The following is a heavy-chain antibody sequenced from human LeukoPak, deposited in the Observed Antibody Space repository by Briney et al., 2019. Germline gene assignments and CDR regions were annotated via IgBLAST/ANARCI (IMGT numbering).Heavy chain of an antibody. J-gene: IGHJ6*02. V-gene: IGHV1-8*01. CDR3: VTGYCSSTSCYRNGMDV. D-gene: IGHD2-2*02. CDR1: GYTFTSYD. Sequence: ASVKVSCKASGYTFTSYDINWVRQATGQGLEWMGWMNPNSGNTGYAQKFQGRVTMTRNTSISTACMELSSLRSEDTAVYYCVTGYCSSTSCYRNGMDVWGQGTTVTVSS. CDR2: MNPNSGNT.